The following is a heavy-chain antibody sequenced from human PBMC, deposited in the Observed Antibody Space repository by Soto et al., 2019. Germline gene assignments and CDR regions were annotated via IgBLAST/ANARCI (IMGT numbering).Heavy chain of an antibody. J-gene: IGHJ5*02. CDR1: GGTFSSYA. Sequence: SVKVSCKASGGTFSSYAISWVRQAPGQGLEWMGGIIPIFGTANYAQKFQGRVTITADKSTSTAYMELSSLRSEDTAVYYCAVGVGSSSWYWFDPWGQGTLVTVSS. V-gene: IGHV1-69*06. CDR2: IIPIFGTA. CDR3: AVGVGSSSWYWFDP. D-gene: IGHD6-13*01.